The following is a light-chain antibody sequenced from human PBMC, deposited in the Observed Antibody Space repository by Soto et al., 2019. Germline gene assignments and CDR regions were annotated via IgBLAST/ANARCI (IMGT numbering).Light chain of an antibody. Sequence: DIVMSQSPDSLAVSLGERATINCKSSESDLYSSSSKNYLAWYQQKPGQPPKLLIYWASTRESGVPDRFSGSGSGTDFTLTISSLQAVDVAVYYCQQYYNAGAFGQGTKVEIK. V-gene: IGKV4-1*01. J-gene: IGKJ1*01. CDR2: WAS. CDR1: ESDLYSSSSKNY. CDR3: QQYYNAGA.